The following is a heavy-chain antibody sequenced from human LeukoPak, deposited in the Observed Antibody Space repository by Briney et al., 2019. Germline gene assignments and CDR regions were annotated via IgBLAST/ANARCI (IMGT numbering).Heavy chain of an antibody. D-gene: IGHD2-2*01. Sequence: PGGSLRLSCAASGFTFSSYGMHWVRQAPGKGLEWVAFIRYDGSNKYYVGSVKGRFTISRDNSKNTLYLQMNSLRAEDTAVYYCAKESYCSSTSCYNGFDYWGQGTLVTVSS. CDR1: GFTFSSYG. CDR3: AKESYCSSTSCYNGFDY. CDR2: IRYDGSNK. V-gene: IGHV3-30*02. J-gene: IGHJ4*02.